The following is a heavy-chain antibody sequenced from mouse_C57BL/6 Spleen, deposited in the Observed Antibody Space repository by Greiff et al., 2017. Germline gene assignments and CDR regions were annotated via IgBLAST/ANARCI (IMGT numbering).Heavy chain of an antibody. Sequence: QVQLKQSGAELAKPGASVKLSCKASGYTFTSYWMHWVKQRPGQGLEWIGYINPSSGYTKYNQKFKDKATLTADKSSSTAYMQLSSLTYEDSAVYYCARFDYDYDGMGDYWGQGTSVTVSS. CDR3: ARFDYDYDGMGDY. J-gene: IGHJ4*01. V-gene: IGHV1-7*01. D-gene: IGHD2-4*01. CDR2: INPSSGYT. CDR1: GYTFTSYW.